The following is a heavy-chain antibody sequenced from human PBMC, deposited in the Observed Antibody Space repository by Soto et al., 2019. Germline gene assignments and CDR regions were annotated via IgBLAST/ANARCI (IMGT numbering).Heavy chain of an antibody. V-gene: IGHV3-21*06. CDR2: ISSTTNYI. J-gene: IGHJ4*02. Sequence: GGSLRLSCAAFGSTFSRYSMNWVRQAPGKGLEWVSSISSTTNYIYYGDSMKGRFAISRDNAKNSLYLEMNSLRAEDTAVYYCARESEDLTSNFDYWGQGTLVTVSS. CDR1: GSTFSRYS. CDR3: ARESEDLTSNFDY.